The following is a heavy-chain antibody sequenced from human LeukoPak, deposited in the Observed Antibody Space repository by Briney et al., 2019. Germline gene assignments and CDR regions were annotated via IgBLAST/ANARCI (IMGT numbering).Heavy chain of an antibody. CDR1: GSRFSTYW. V-gene: IGHV5-51*01. D-gene: IGHD1-26*01. Sequence: GESLQISCKASGSRFSTYWLGWVRQMPGKGLEWMGIIYPGDSETRYSPSFQGQVTISADKSISTAYLQWSSLKASDTAMYYCARQAGVGSGSHFDYWGQGTLVTVSS. CDR3: ARQAGVGSGSHFDY. J-gene: IGHJ4*02. CDR2: IYPGDSET.